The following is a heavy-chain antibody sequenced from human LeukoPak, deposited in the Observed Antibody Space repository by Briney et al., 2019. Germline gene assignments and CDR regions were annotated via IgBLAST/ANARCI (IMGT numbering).Heavy chain of an antibody. V-gene: IGHV1-46*01. CDR3: ETGRSARYFDY. D-gene: IGHD2-15*01. CDR1: GYTFTSYY. J-gene: IGHJ4*02. CDR2: INPSGGST. Sequence: ASVKVSCKASGYTFTSYYMHWVRQAPGQGLEWMGIINPSGGSTSYAQKFQGRVTMTEDTSTGTAYMELSSLRAEDTAVYYCETGRSARYFDYWGQGTLVAVSS.